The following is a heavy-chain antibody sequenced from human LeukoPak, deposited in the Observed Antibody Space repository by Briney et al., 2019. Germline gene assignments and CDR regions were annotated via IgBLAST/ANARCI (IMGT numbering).Heavy chain of an antibody. J-gene: IGHJ4*02. CDR2: ISHDGII. CDR3: ARDWVYKIDY. D-gene: IGHD5-24*01. V-gene: IGHV3-74*01. Sequence: GGSLRLSCETAGFTFSSYVMHWVRRTPGKGLVWVSRISHDGIISYADSVKGRFTISRDNAKNTLILQMDSLRVKDTAVYYCARDWVYKIDYWGRGALVTVSS. CDR1: GFTFSSYV.